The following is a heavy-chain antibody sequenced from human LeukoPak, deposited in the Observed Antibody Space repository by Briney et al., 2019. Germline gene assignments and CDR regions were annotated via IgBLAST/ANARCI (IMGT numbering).Heavy chain of an antibody. V-gene: IGHV1-69*05. D-gene: IGHD4-17*01. CDR3: ASGDVTVTNNFHF. J-gene: IGHJ4*02. CDR1: GGTFSSYA. Sequence: SVKVSCKASGGTFSSYAISWVRQAPGQGLEWMGGIIPIFGTANYAQKFQGRVTITTDESTSTAYMELTSLRSDDTAVYYCASGDVTVTNNFHFWGQGTLVTVSS. CDR2: IIPIFGTA.